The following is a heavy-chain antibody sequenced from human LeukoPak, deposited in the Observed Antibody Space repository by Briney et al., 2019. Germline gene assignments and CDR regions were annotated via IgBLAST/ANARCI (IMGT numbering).Heavy chain of an antibody. CDR1: GFTFSDYT. J-gene: IGHJ4*02. Sequence: AGGSLRLSCAASGFTFSDYTMNWVRQAPGKGLVWVSRINPDGGTTTYADSVKGRFTISRDNAKNTLYLQMNSLSGEDTAVYYCARDYSGYDDYWGQGTLVTVSS. CDR2: INPDGGTT. CDR3: ARDYSGYDDY. V-gene: IGHV3-74*01. D-gene: IGHD3-22*01.